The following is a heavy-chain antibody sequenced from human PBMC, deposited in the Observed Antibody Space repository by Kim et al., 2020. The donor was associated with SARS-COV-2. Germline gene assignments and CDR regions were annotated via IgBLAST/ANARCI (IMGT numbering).Heavy chain of an antibody. CDR3: GISGI. V-gene: IGHV3-7*01. CDR2: IKRDGSES. J-gene: IGHJ4*02. CDR1: GITSSSYW. Sequence: GGSLRLSCVESGITSSSYWLSWVRQAPGKGLEWVANIKRDGSESYYGDPVKGRFTTPRDNAKSPVFLQMNSLRSEDTAVYYCGISGIWGQGTLVTVSS.